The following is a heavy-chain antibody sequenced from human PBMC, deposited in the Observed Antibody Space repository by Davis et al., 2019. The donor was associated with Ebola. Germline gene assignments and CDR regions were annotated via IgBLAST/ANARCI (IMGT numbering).Heavy chain of an antibody. J-gene: IGHJ4*02. CDR2: IWYDGSNK. V-gene: IGHV3-33*01. D-gene: IGHD6-6*01. CDR1: GFTFSSYG. CDR3: ATSLRYSSSKYPVYFDY. Sequence: PGGSLRLSCAASGFTFSSYGMHWVRQAPGKGLEWVAVIWYDGSNKYYADSVKGRFTISRDNSKNTLYLQMNSLRAEDTAVYYCATSLRYSSSKYPVYFDYWGQGTLVTVSS.